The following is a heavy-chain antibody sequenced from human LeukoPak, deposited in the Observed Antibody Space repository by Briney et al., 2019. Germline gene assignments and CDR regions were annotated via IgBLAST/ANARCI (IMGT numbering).Heavy chain of an antibody. CDR2: ISGDGGST. J-gene: IGHJ5*02. CDR3: AKDVWIGEPAGWFDP. CDR1: GFTFDNYA. D-gene: IGHD3-10*01. Sequence: PRGSLRLSCAASGFTFDNYAMHWVRQAPGKGLEWVSLISGDGGSTYYADSVKGRFTISRDNSKNSLYLQMNSLRTEDTALYYCAKDVWIGEPAGWFDPWGQGTLVTVSS. V-gene: IGHV3-43*02.